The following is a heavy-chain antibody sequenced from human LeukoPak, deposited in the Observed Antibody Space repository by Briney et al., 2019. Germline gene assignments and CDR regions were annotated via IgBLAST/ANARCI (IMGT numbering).Heavy chain of an antibody. Sequence: GGSLRLSCAASGFTFSSYWMSWVRQAPGKGPEWVANIKQDGSEKYYVDSVKGRFTISRDNAKNSLYLQMNSLRAEDTAVYYCARDHPYSSGVFDYWGQGTLVTVSS. CDR1: GFTFSSYW. D-gene: IGHD6-19*01. CDR3: ARDHPYSSGVFDY. CDR2: IKQDGSEK. J-gene: IGHJ4*02. V-gene: IGHV3-7*01.